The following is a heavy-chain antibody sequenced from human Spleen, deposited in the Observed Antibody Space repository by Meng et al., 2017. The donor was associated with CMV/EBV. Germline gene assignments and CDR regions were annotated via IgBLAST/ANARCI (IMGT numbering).Heavy chain of an antibody. CDR3: ARELTTSRGMDV. J-gene: IGHJ6*02. Sequence: ASVKVSCKASGYTFTSYIFHWVRQAPGQGLEWMGIINPSGGSTRYAQKFQGRVTMTRDTSISTAYMELSRLRSDDTAVYYCARELTTSRGMDVWGQGTTVTVSS. CDR1: GYTFTSYI. D-gene: IGHD4-11*01. CDR2: INPSGGST. V-gene: IGHV1-46*01.